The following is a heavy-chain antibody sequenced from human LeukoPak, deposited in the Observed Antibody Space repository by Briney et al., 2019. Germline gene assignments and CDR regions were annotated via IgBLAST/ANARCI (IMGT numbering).Heavy chain of an antibody. CDR1: GFTFSRSW. D-gene: IGHD5-24*01. Sequence: QSGGSLRLSCAASGFTFSRSWMHWVRQAPGKGLVWVSRINDDGSTTSYADSVKGRFTISRDNAKNSLYLQMNSLRAEDTAVYYCARRYMATSAEDFEYWGQGTLVIVSS. CDR2: INDDGSTT. CDR3: ARRYMATSAEDFEY. V-gene: IGHV3-74*01. J-gene: IGHJ4*02.